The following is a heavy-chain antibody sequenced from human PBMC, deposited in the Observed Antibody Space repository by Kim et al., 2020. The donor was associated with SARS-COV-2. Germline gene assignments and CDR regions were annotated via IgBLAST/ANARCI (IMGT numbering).Heavy chain of an antibody. CDR1: GGTFSTYL. D-gene: IGHD6-13*01. Sequence: SVKVSCKASGGTFSTYLVSWLRQAPGQGPEWLGRILPVLGTTDYAQKFQDRVTINADKSTGTAYMELRSLRFEDTAVYYCARDMGVAAAGYFHYWCQGT. V-gene: IGHV1-69*08. CDR3: ARDMGVAAAGYFHY. J-gene: IGHJ4*02. CDR2: ILPVLGTT.